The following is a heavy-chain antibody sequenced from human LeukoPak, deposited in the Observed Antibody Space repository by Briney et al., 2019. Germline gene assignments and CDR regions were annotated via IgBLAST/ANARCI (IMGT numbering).Heavy chain of an antibody. CDR1: GGSISSSSYS. V-gene: IGHV4-39*01. CDR3: ARQVAVAGTDY. D-gene: IGHD6-19*01. Sequence: SETLSLTCTVSGGSISSSSYSWGWIRQPPGKGLEWIGSIYYSGSTYYNPSLKSRVTISVDTSKNQFSLKLSSVTAADTAVYYCARQVAVAGTDYWGQGTLVTVSS. CDR2: IYYSGST. J-gene: IGHJ4*02.